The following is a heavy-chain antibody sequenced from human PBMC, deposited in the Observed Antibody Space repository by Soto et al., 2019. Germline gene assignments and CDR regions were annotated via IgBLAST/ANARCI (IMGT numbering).Heavy chain of an antibody. CDR2: ISAYNGNT. J-gene: IGHJ4*02. CDR3: ARAPFSRYSSSLYYFDY. V-gene: IGHV1-18*01. D-gene: IGHD6-13*01. CDR1: GYTFTSYG. Sequence: GASVKVSCKASGYTFTSYGISWVRQAPGQGLEWMGWISAYNGNTNYAQKLQGRVTMTTDTSTSTAYMELRSLRSGDTAVYYCARAPFSRYSSSLYYFDYWGQGTLVTVSS.